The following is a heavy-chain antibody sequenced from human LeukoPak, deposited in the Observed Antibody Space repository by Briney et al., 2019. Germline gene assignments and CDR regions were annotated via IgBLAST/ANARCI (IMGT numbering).Heavy chain of an antibody. D-gene: IGHD4-11*01. J-gene: IGHJ6*03. Sequence: SETLSLTCTVSGGSISSSSYYWGWIRQPPGKGLEWIGSIYYSGSTYYNPSLKSRVTISVDTSKNQFSLKLSSVTAADTAVYYCARDPTYSNYRNYYYYMDVWGQGTMVAVSS. CDR3: ARDPTYSNYRNYYYYMDV. V-gene: IGHV4-39*07. CDR2: IYYSGST. CDR1: GGSISSSSYY.